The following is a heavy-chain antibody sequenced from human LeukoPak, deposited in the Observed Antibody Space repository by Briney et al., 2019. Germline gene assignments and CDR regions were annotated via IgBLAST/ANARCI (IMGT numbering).Heavy chain of an antibody. J-gene: IGHJ3*02. V-gene: IGHV1-69*04. D-gene: IGHD2-21*01. CDR1: GGTFSSYA. CDR2: IIPILGIA. CDR3: ARDRGWGWRTHDAFDI. Sequence: ASVKVSCKASGGTFSSYAISWVRQAPGQGLEWMGRIIPILGIANYAQKFQGRVTITADKSTSTAYMELSSLRSEDTAVYYCARDRGWGWRTHDAFDIWGQGTMVTVSS.